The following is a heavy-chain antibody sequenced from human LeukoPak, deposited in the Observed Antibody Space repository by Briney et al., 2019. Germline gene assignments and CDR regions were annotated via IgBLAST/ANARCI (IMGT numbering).Heavy chain of an antibody. V-gene: IGHV3-9*01. Sequence: GGSLRLSCAASGFTFDDYAMHWVRQAQGQGLEWVSGISWNSGSIGYADSVKGRFTISRDNAKNSLYLQMNSLRAEDTALYYCAKDMGYSSGWYYFDYWGQGTLVTVSS. CDR2: ISWNSGSI. D-gene: IGHD6-19*01. J-gene: IGHJ4*02. CDR3: AKDMGYSSGWYYFDY. CDR1: GFTFDDYA.